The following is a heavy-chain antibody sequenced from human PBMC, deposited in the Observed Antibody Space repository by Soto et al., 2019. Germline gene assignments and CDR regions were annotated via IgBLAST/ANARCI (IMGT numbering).Heavy chain of an antibody. D-gene: IGHD2-2*01. V-gene: IGHV1-69*01. CDR1: RGTFSNYP. Sequence: QVQLVQSGAEVKKPGSSVKVSCKASRGTFSNYPISWVRQAPGQGLEWMGGIIPVFGRPNYAQKFQGRVTITADESTSTAYMELRSLRSDDTAMYYCARDLTAPDQIVLLPAAFDCWGQGTLVTVSS. CDR3: ARDLTAPDQIVLLPAAFDC. J-gene: IGHJ4*02. CDR2: IIPVFGRP.